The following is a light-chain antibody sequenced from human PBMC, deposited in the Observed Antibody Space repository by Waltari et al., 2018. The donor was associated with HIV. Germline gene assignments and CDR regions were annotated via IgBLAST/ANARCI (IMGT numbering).Light chain of an antibody. J-gene: IGKJ2*01. CDR2: GAS. V-gene: IGKV1-39*01. Sequence: DIQMTQSPSPLSASVGDTVVISCRASQSITYFLNWYQLKPGKAPALLISGASSLQSGVPSRFVGSGSGTDFTLTIKNLQPGDFATSFCHQSDSFPYTFGPGTKLDI. CDR3: HQSDSFPYT. CDR1: QSITYF.